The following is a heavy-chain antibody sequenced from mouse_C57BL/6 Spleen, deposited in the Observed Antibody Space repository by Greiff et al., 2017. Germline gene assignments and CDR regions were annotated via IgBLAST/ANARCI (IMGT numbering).Heavy chain of an antibody. CDR1: GFTFSDYG. CDR3: ASTSAMDY. J-gene: IGHJ4*01. Sequence: EVMLVESGGGLVKPGGSLKLSCAASGFTFSDYGMHWVRLAPEKGLEWVAYISSGSSTIYYADTVKGRFTISRDNVKNTLFLQMTSLRSEDTAMYYCASTSAMDYWGQGTSVTVSS. CDR2: ISSGSSTI. V-gene: IGHV5-17*01.